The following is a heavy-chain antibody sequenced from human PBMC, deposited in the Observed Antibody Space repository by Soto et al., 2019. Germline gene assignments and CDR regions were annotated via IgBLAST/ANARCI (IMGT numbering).Heavy chain of an antibody. CDR1: GFTFRSYT. J-gene: IGHJ5*02. V-gene: IGHV3-30*04. CDR2: ILYDGSNK. Sequence: GGSLRLSCAASGFTFRSYTMHWVRQAPGKGLEWVAVILYDGSNKYYADSVKGRFTISRDNSKNTLYLQMNSLRAEDTAVYYCAKDRNIVATIPCFDPWGQGTLVTGSS. D-gene: IGHD5-12*01. CDR3: AKDRNIVATIPCFDP.